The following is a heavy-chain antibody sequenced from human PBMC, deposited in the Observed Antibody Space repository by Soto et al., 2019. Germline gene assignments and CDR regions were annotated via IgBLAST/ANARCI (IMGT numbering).Heavy chain of an antibody. Sequence: QVQLVQSGAEVKKPGASVKVSCKASGYTFTSYYMHWVRQAPGQGLAWMGIINPSGGSTSYAQKVKGRVTMTRDTSTSTVDVELSSLRSEDTAVYYCARGGVEVAGTSEYWFQIDSWGQGTLVTFSS. D-gene: IGHD6-19*01. CDR3: ARGGVEVAGTSEYWFQIDS. J-gene: IGHJ4*02. CDR2: INPSGGST. V-gene: IGHV1-46*03. CDR1: GYTFTSYY.